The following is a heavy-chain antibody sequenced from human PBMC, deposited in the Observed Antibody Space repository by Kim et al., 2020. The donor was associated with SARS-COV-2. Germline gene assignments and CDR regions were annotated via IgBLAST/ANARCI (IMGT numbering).Heavy chain of an antibody. CDR3: ATDFGEIRG. Sequence: GGSLRLSCVASGFTFSSYTMNWVRQAPGKGLEWVSCISGSSSYIHYADSVKGRFTISRDNAKNSLFLQMNSLRAEDTAVYYCATDFGEIRGWGQGTLVTV. CDR2: ISGSSSYI. J-gene: IGHJ4*02. V-gene: IGHV3-21*06. CDR1: GFTFSSYT. D-gene: IGHD3-16*01.